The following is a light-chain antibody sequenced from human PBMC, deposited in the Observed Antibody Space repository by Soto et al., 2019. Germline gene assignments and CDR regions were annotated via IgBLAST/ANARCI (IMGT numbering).Light chain of an antibody. V-gene: IGKV1-9*01. CDR1: QGISNY. Sequence: DIQLTQSPSFLSASEGDRVTVTCRASQGISNYLAWYQQKPGKAPKLLINVASTLQSGVPSRFSGSGSGTEFPPTISSLQTEDSATYYCQQFNSFPRTFGQGTKVEIK. CDR2: VAS. CDR3: QQFNSFPRT. J-gene: IGKJ1*01.